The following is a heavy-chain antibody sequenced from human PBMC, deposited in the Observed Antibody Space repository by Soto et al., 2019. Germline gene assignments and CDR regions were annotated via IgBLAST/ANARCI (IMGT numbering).Heavy chain of an antibody. CDR2: ISYDGSNK. CDR3: AKDPFVYYYDRSGYLPHY. V-gene: IGHV3-30*18. CDR1: GFTFSSYG. J-gene: IGHJ4*02. Sequence: PGGSLRLSCAASGFTFSSYGMHWVRQAPGKGLELVAVISYDGSNKYYADSVKGRFTISRDNSKNTLYLQMNSLRAEDTAVYYCAKDPFVYYYDRSGYLPHYWGQGTLVTVS. D-gene: IGHD3-22*01.